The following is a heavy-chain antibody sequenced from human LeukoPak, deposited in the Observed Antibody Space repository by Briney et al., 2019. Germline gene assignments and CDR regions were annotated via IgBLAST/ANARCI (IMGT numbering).Heavy chain of an antibody. D-gene: IGHD7-27*01. J-gene: IGHJ4*02. Sequence: PGGSLRLSCAASGFTVSSNYMSWVRQAPGKGLEWVSVIYSGGSTYYADSVKGRFTISRDNSKNTLYLQMNSLRAEDTAVYYCARVSTGVTYFDYWGQGTLVTVSS. CDR3: ARVSTGVTYFDY. V-gene: IGHV3-66*01. CDR2: IYSGGST. CDR1: GFTVSSNY.